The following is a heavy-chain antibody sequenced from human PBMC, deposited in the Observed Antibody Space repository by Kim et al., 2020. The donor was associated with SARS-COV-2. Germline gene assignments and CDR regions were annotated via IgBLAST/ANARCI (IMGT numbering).Heavy chain of an antibody. J-gene: IGHJ1*01. CDR3: ASLETYHLGL. V-gene: IGHV3-7*01. CDR1: GFTHSNYW. Sequence: GGSLRLSCAISGFTHSNYWMSWVRQAPGKGLEWVAKIREGGTEPKHVDSVKGRFTISRDNAKDSLYLQMNSLRAEDTAVYYCASLETYHLGLGG. D-gene: IGHD3-10*01. CDR2: IREGGTEP.